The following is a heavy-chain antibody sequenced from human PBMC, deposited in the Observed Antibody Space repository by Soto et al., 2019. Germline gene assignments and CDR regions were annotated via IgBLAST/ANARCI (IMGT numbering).Heavy chain of an antibody. CDR3: AKELQRGMDV. CDR1: GYTFSVYH. D-gene: IGHD4-4*01. V-gene: IGHV1-2*02. CDR2: VHPNSGGT. Sequence: ASVKVSCKASGYTFSVYHMHWVRQAPGQGLEWMGWVHPNSGGTNYAQSFEGRVTMTRDTFINTAYMELSRLTSDDTAVYYCAKELQRGMDVWGQGTTVTVSS. J-gene: IGHJ6*02.